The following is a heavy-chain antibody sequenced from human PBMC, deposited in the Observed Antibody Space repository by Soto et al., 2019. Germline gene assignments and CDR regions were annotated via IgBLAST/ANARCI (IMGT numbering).Heavy chain of an antibody. V-gene: IGHV3-48*01. CDR3: ARDGAEDILTGYYRFDY. D-gene: IGHD3-9*01. CDR1: GFTFSSYS. Sequence: GGSLRLSCAASGFTFSSYSMNWVRQAPGKGLEWVSYISSSSSTIYYADSVKGRFTISRDNAKNSLYLQMNSLRAEDTAVYYCARDGAEDILTGYYRFDYWGQGTLVTVSS. J-gene: IGHJ4*02. CDR2: ISSSSSTI.